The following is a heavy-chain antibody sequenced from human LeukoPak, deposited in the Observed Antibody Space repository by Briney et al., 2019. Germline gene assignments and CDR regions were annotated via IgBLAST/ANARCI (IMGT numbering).Heavy chain of an antibody. CDR3: ARFNWNDEGY. CDR2: IYYSGST. D-gene: IGHD1-1*01. Sequence: PSETLSLTCTVSGGSISSYYWSWIRQPPGKGLEWIGYIYYSGSTNYNPSLKSRVTISVDTSKNQFSLKLSSVTAADTAVYYCARFNWNDEGYWGQGTLVTVSS. CDR1: GGSISSYY. V-gene: IGHV4-59*01. J-gene: IGHJ4*02.